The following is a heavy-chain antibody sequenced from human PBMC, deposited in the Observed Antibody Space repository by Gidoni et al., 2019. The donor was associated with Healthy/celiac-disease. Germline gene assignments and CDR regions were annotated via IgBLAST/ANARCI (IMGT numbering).Heavy chain of an antibody. Sequence: QVQLQESGPGLVKPSETLSLSCTVSGGSISSYYWSWIRQPPGKGLEWIGYIYYSGSTNYNPSLKSRVTISVDTSKNQFSLKLSSVTAAGTAVYYCARVGGGYRSFDYWGRGTLVTVSS. J-gene: IGHJ4*02. CDR2: IYYSGST. CDR1: GGSISSYY. D-gene: IGHD1-26*01. CDR3: ARVGGGYRSFDY. V-gene: IGHV4-59*01.